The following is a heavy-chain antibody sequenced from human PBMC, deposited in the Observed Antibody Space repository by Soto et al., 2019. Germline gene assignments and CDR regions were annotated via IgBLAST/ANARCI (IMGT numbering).Heavy chain of an antibody. Sequence: ASVKVSCKASGYTFTSYAMHWVRQAPGQRLEWMGWINAGNGNTKYSQKFQGRVTITRDTSASTAYMELSSLRSEDTAVYYCARPSRYYDILTGYHYYFDYWGQGTLVTVSS. CDR1: GYTFTSYA. D-gene: IGHD3-9*01. J-gene: IGHJ4*02. CDR3: ARPSRYYDILTGYHYYFDY. CDR2: INAGNGNT. V-gene: IGHV1-3*01.